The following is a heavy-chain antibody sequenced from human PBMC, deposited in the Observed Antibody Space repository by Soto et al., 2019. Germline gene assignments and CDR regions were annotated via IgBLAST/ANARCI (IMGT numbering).Heavy chain of an antibody. CDR1: GVTVGSNY. V-gene: IGHV3-53*01. D-gene: IGHD3-9*01. CDR2: IYSEGTP. J-gene: IGHJ6*02. CDR3: ARSTYYDILTGSYYYYAMDV. Sequence: PGGSLGLSCAASGVTVGSNYMSWVRQAPGKGLEWVSVIYSEGTPYYADSVKGRFTISRENSNNTLYLHMNNLRAEDTAVYYCARSTYYDILTGSYYYYAMDVWGQGTTVTVS.